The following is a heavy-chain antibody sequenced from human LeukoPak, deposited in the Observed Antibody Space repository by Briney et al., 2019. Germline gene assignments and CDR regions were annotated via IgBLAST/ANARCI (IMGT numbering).Heavy chain of an antibody. Sequence: SETLSLTCTVAGGSISSSSYYWGWIRQPPGKGLEWIGSIYYSGSTYYNPSLKSRVTISVDTSKHQFSLKLSSVTAADTAVYYCARHYYDSSGYYSILPAFDMRGQGTMVTVSS. CDR2: IYYSGST. J-gene: IGHJ3*02. CDR3: ARHYYDSSGYYSILPAFDM. D-gene: IGHD3-22*01. CDR1: GGSISSSSYY. V-gene: IGHV4-39*07.